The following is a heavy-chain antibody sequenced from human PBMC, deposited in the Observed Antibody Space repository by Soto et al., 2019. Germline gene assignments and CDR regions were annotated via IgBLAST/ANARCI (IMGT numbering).Heavy chain of an antibody. Sequence: PSETLSLTCTVSGGTVSIGDYFWSWLRQSPGKRLEWIAYIYYSGSTNYNPSLKSRATISVDTSKSKVSLTLTSMTAADAALYYCARSSNSFHYGFDVWGQGTSVPVSS. J-gene: IGHJ6*02. D-gene: IGHD3-10*01. CDR1: GGTVSIGDYF. CDR3: ARSSNSFHYGFDV. CDR2: IYYSGST. V-gene: IGHV4-61*08.